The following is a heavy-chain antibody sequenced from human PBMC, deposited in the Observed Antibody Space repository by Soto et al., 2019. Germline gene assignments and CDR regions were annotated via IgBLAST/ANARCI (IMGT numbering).Heavy chain of an antibody. V-gene: IGHV1-3*05. J-gene: IGHJ4*02. CDR3: ARSSVVVTALDY. D-gene: IGHD2-21*02. Sequence: QVQLVQSGAEEKKPGASVKVSCKASGYNFTSYAMHWVRQAPGQRLEWMGWINAGNGNTQYSQKFQGRVTITRDTSASTAYMELSSLRSEDTAVYYCARSSVVVTALDYWGQGTLFTVSS. CDR2: INAGNGNT. CDR1: GYNFTSYA.